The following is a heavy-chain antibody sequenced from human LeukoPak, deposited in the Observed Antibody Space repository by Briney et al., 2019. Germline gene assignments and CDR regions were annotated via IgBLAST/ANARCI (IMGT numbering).Heavy chain of an antibody. CDR2: IYYSGST. J-gene: IGHJ3*02. V-gene: IGHV4-31*03. Sequence: ASQTLSLTCTVSGGSISSGGYYWSWIRQHPGKSLEWIGYIYYSGSTYYNPSLKSRVTISVDTSKNQFSLKLSSVTAADTAVYYCARAPLAYCGGDCYSGAFDIWGQGTMVTVSS. CDR1: GGSISSGGYY. CDR3: ARAPLAYCGGDCYSGAFDI. D-gene: IGHD2-21*02.